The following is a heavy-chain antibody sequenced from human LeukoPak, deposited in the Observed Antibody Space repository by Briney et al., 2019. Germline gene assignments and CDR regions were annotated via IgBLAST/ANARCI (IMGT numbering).Heavy chain of an antibody. V-gene: IGHV3-11*04. CDR2: ISSGSTI. Sequence: GGSLRLSCAASGFTFSDYYMSWIRQAPGKGLEWVSYISSGSTIYYADSVKGRFTISRDNAKNSLYLQMNSLRAEDTAVYYCARDLGGSYPYDAFDIWGQGTMVTVSS. CDR3: ARDLGGSYPYDAFDI. CDR1: GFTFSDYY. J-gene: IGHJ3*02. D-gene: IGHD1-26*01.